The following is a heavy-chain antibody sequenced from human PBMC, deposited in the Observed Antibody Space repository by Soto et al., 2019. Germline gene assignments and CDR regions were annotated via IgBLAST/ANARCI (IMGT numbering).Heavy chain of an antibody. D-gene: IGHD1-26*01. J-gene: IGHJ4*02. CDR3: AKDRFGIVGPVDY. V-gene: IGHV3-23*01. CDR2: ISGSGDKT. CDR1: GLIFSDYA. Sequence: GGSLRLTCAASGLIFSDYAMSWVRQAPGKGLECVACISGSGDKTFYADSVKGRFTISRDNSKNTVSLHMNSLRVDDTAVYFCAKDRFGIVGPVDYWGPGTLVTVSS.